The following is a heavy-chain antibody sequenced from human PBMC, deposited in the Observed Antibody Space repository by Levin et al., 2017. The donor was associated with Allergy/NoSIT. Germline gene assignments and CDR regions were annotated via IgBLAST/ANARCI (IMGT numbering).Heavy chain of an antibody. J-gene: IGHJ4*02. CDR2: IYHGGIT. CDR1: GSSIRSGNW. CDR3: ARRGYGRLHY. V-gene: IGHV4-4*02. Sequence: SETLSLTCAVSGSSIRSGNWWNWVRQSPGKGLEWIGEIYHGGITHYSPSLQSRVTMSVDLSKNQFSLHLNSVTAADTAVYYCARRGYGRLHYWGQGTLVTISS. D-gene: IGHD5-18*01.